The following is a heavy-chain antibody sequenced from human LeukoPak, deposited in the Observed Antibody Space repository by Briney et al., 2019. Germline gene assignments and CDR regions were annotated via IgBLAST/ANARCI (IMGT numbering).Heavy chain of an antibody. Sequence: GGSLRLSCGASGFIFNTYWMSWIRQAPGKGLEWVADINQDGDDKYYLDSVKGRFTISRDNAKNSLYPQMNSLRAEDTAVYYCARGAFGVYAFDIWGQGTMVTVSS. V-gene: IGHV3-7*01. J-gene: IGHJ3*02. D-gene: IGHD3-3*01. CDR3: ARGAFGVYAFDI. CDR2: INQDGDDK. CDR1: GFIFNTYW.